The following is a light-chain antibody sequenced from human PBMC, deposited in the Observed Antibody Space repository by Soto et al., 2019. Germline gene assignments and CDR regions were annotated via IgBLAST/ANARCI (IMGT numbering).Light chain of an antibody. CDR2: GAS. CDR1: QSVSSN. J-gene: IGKJ1*01. V-gene: IGKV3-15*01. CDR3: QQRSNWPPEWT. Sequence: EIVMTQSPATLSVSPGERATLSCRASQSVSSNLAWYQQKPGQAPRLLIYGASTRATGIPARFSGSGSGKDFTLTISSLEPEDFAVYYCQQRSNWPPEWTFGQGTKVDIK.